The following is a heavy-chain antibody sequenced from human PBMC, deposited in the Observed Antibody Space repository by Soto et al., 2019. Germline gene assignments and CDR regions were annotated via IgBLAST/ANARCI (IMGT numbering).Heavy chain of an antibody. J-gene: IGHJ5*02. V-gene: IGHV4-59*01. CDR1: GVSISSDY. D-gene: IGHD1-26*01. Sequence: TLSLTCAVSGVSISSDYWSWIRQPPGKGLEWIGYIYYSGSTNYNPSLKSRVTISVDTSKNQFSLKLSSVTAADTAVYYCARDRLPRREHTKDNWFDPWGQGTLVTVSS. CDR3: ARDRLPRREHTKDNWFDP. CDR2: IYYSGST.